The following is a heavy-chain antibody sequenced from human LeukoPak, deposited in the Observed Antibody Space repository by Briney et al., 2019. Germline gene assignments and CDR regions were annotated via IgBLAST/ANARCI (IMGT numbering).Heavy chain of an antibody. Sequence: AVKVSRKDSGGTFSSYVISWVGQAPAQGVEWMGRIIPIFCTPNYAQKLQGRVPITTDGSPSTAYMELRSLRSEATGVYSRASTQGYSYGFNWFDPWGQGTLVTVSS. D-gene: IGHD5-18*01. V-gene: IGHV1-69*05. CDR3: ASTQGYSYGFNWFDP. CDR2: IIPIFCTP. CDR1: GGTFSSYV. J-gene: IGHJ5*02.